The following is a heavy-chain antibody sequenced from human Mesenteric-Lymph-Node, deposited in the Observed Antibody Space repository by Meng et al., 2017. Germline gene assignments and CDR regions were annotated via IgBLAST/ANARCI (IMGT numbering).Heavy chain of an antibody. CDR1: GGSLSSRNG. CDR3: ARVGAYCGGDCYHPR. Sequence: VRLRGSGHGLGNLSGTLSLTWAVSGGSLSSRNGVSWVRQPPGKGLEWIGEIYHSGSTNYNPSLKSRVTISVDESKNQFSLRLSSVTAADTAVYYCARVGAYCGGDCYHPRWGQGTLVTVSS. CDR2: IYHSGST. D-gene: IGHD2-21*02. V-gene: IGHV4-4*02. J-gene: IGHJ4*02.